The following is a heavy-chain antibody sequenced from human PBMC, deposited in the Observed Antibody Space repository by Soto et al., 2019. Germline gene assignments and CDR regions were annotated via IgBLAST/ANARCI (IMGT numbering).Heavy chain of an antibody. CDR2: IIPIFGTA. V-gene: IGHV1-69*13. D-gene: IGHD6-13*01. Sequence: SVKVSCKASGGTFSSYAISWVRQAPGQGLEWMGGIIPIFGTANYAQKFQGRVTITADESTSTAYMELSSLRSEDTAVYYCARPPPYSSSWYTFDYWGQGTLVTVSS. CDR3: ARPPPYSSSWYTFDY. CDR1: GGTFSSYA. J-gene: IGHJ4*02.